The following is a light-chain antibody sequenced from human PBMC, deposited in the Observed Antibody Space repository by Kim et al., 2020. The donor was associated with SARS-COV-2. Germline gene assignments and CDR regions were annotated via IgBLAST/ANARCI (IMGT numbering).Light chain of an antibody. J-gene: IGKJ1*01. CDR2: GAS. Sequence: EIVMTQSPATLAVSPGERASLSCRASQTVGRNLAWYQQKPGRPPRLLIYGASTRATGIPARFSGSGSETDFTLTIASLQSEDFAVYYCQHYNNWPPWTFGQGTKVDIK. CDR3: QHYNNWPPWT. CDR1: QTVGRN. V-gene: IGKV3-15*01.